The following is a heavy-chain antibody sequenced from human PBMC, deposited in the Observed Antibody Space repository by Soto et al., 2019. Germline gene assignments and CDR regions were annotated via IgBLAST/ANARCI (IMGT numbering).Heavy chain of an antibody. CDR2: MYSGGST. J-gene: IGHJ2*01. V-gene: IGHV3-53*01. CDR3: ARDNVVFFFQAEDGIRDTVPVSAFLLNRSSDL. D-gene: IGHD2-8*01. Sequence: SIMYSGGSTYYADSVKGRFTISRDNSKNTLYIQMNSLRAEDTAVYYCARDNVVFFFQAEDGIRDTVPVSAFLLNRSSDL.